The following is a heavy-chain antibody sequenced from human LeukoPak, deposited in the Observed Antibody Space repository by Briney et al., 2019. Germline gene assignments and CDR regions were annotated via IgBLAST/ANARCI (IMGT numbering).Heavy chain of an antibody. V-gene: IGHV3-30-3*01. J-gene: IGHJ4*02. CDR2: ISYDGSNR. Sequence: GGSLRLSCAAPGFTFSSYSMHWVRQAPGKGLEWVAVISYDGSNRYYADSVKGRFTISRDNSKNTLYLQMNSLRAEDTAVYYCAKGTPSYCSGGSCYSDYFDYWGQGTLVTVSS. CDR1: GFTFSSYS. CDR3: AKGTPSYCSGGSCYSDYFDY. D-gene: IGHD2-15*01.